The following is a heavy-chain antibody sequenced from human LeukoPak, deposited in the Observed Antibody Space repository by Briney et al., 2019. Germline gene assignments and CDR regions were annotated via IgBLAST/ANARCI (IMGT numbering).Heavy chain of an antibody. D-gene: IGHD3-10*01. V-gene: IGHV4-30-2*01. CDR2: IYHSGST. CDR1: GGSISSGGYY. J-gene: IGHJ3*02. CDR3: ARDSRAYGSAFDI. Sequence: SQTLSLTCTVSGGSISSGGYYWSWIRQPPGKGLEWIGYIYHSGSTYYNPSLKSRVTISVDRSKNQFSLKLSSVTAADTAVYYCARDSRAYGSAFDIWGQGTMVTVSS.